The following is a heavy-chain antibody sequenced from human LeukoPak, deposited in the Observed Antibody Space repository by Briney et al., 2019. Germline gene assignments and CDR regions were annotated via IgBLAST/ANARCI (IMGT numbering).Heavy chain of an antibody. CDR1: GFTFSTYW. D-gene: IGHD6-13*01. J-gene: IGHJ4*02. CDR2: INGDGGSR. CDR3: ASASSHRTAAGGDY. V-gene: IGHV3-74*01. Sequence: GGSLRLSCAASGFTFSTYWMHWVRQAPGKGLVWVSRINGDGGSRNYTDSVKGRFTISRDNAKNTLYLQMSSLRVEDTAVYYCASASSHRTAAGGDYWGQGTLVTVST.